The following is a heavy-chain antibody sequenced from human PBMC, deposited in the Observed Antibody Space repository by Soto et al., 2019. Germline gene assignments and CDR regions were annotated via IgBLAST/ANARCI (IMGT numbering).Heavy chain of an antibody. CDR2: TWSDGSNK. V-gene: IGHV3-33*01. D-gene: IGHD5-12*01. CDR3: AREGAVGSHFNP. J-gene: IGHJ5*02. CDR1: GFTFSNYG. Sequence: ESGGGVVQPGRSLRLSCAASGFTFSNYGMHWVRQAPGKGLEWVAVTWSDGSNKYYADSVKGRFTISRDNSKNTLYLQMKSLSAEDPAVYYCAREGAVGSHFNPWGQGTLVTFSS.